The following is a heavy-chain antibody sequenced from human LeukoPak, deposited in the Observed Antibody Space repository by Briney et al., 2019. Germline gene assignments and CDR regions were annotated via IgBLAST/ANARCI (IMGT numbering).Heavy chain of an antibody. CDR3: ARDQYSYAHAAH. V-gene: IGHV3-66*01. D-gene: IGHD5-18*01. J-gene: IGHJ4*02. CDR2: IYSGGTT. CDR1: GFTVSTNC. Sequence: PGGSLRLSCAPSGFTVSTNCMTWVRQAPRKGLEWVSVIYSGGTTYYADSVKGRFTISRDNSKNTLHLQMNSLRAEDTAVYYCARDQYSYAHAAHWGQGTLVTVSS.